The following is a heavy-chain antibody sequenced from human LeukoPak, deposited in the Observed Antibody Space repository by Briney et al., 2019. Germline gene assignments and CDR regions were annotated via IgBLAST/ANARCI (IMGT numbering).Heavy chain of an antibody. CDR2: IASDGSST. J-gene: IGHJ4*02. CDR1: GFTFSSPW. Sequence: GGSLRLSCAASGFTFSSPWTHWVRQAPGKGLVWVSRIASDGSSTTYADSVKGRFSISRDNAKNTLYLQMNSLRVEDTAVYYCARGRPHGNDYWGQGTLVTVSS. CDR3: ARGRPHGNDY. V-gene: IGHV3-74*01. D-gene: IGHD4-23*01.